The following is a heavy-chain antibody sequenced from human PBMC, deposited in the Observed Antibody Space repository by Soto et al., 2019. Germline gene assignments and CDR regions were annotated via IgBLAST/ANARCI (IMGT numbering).Heavy chain of an antibody. CDR1: GFTVSSNY. V-gene: IGHV3-53*04. CDR3: AREGSSCSSTSCYPYYYYMDV. Sequence: EVQLVESGGGLVQPGGSLRLSCAASGFTVSSNYMSWVRQAPGKGLEWVSVIYSGGSTYYADSVKGRFTISRHNSKNTLYLQMNSLRAENTAVYYCAREGSSCSSTSCYPYYYYMDVWGKGTTVTVSS. CDR2: IYSGGST. J-gene: IGHJ6*03. D-gene: IGHD2-2*01.